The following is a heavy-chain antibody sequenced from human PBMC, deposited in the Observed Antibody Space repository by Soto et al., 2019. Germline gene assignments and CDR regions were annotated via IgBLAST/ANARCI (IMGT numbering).Heavy chain of an antibody. CDR1: GYTFTKYY. CDR2: LNPSSGVS. CDR3: ARSDDSTSYPLDL. D-gene: IGHD4-4*01. J-gene: IGHJ5*02. Sequence: ASVKVSCKAPGYTFTKYYMHWLRPAHGQGLEWMGWLNPSSGVSKYAQAFQDRVTMTRDASIITAYMAMTSLRHGDTAVYFCARSDDSTSYPLDLWGPGALVTVSS. V-gene: IGHV1-2*02.